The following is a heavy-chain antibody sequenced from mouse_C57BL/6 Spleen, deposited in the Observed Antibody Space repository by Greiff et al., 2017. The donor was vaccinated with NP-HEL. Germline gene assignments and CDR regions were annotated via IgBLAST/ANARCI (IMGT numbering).Heavy chain of an antibody. CDR2: ISDGGSYT. Sequence: EVKLMESGGGLVKPGGSLKLSCAASGFTFSSYAMSWVRQTPEKRLEWVATISDGGSYTYYPDNVKGRFTISRDNAKNNRYLQMSHLKSEDTAMYYCAREDYYGSSPLFDYWGQGTTLTVSS. V-gene: IGHV5-4*01. CDR3: AREDYYGSSPLFDY. CDR1: GFTFSSYA. J-gene: IGHJ2*01. D-gene: IGHD1-1*01.